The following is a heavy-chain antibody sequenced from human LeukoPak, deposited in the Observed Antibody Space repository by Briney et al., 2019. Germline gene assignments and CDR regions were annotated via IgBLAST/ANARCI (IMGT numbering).Heavy chain of an antibody. D-gene: IGHD3-22*01. V-gene: IGHV3-23*01. CDR1: GFSFSGEA. J-gene: IGHJ4*02. CDR3: ARGGYYYDSRGYFHVYNFNY. CDR2: ISGSGESP. Sequence: GGSLRLSCAASGFSFSGEAMSWVRQAPGQGLEWVSSISGSGESPYYADSVKGRFTISRDNSKNTLSLQMNSLRAEDRAVYYCARGGYYYDSRGYFHVYNFNYWGQGTLVTVSS.